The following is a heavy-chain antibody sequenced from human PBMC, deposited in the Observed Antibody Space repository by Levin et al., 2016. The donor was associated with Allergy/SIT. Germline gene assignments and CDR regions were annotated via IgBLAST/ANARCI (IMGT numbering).Heavy chain of an antibody. J-gene: IGHJ4*02. CDR3: ARGEVGATIGGYFDY. CDR2: ISSSSSYI. CDR1: GFTFSSYS. V-gene: IGHV3-21*01. D-gene: IGHD1-26*01. Sequence: GGSLRLSCAASGFTFSSYSMNWVRQAPGKGLEWVSSISSSSSYIYYADSVKGRFTISRDNAKNSLYLQMNSLRAEDTAVYYCARGEVGATIGGYFDYWGQGTLVTVSS.